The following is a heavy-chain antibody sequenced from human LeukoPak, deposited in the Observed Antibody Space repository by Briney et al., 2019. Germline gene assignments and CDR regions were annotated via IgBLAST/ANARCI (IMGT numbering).Heavy chain of an antibody. Sequence: ASVKVSCKASGYTFTDYYIHWVRQTPGQGLEWMGRINPNSGGTNYAQRFQGRVTMTRDTSISTAYMELRRLRSDDTAVYYCARDFERPDYWGQGTLVTVSS. V-gene: IGHV1-2*06. CDR2: INPNSGGT. CDR3: ARDFERPDY. CDR1: GYTFTDYY. J-gene: IGHJ4*02.